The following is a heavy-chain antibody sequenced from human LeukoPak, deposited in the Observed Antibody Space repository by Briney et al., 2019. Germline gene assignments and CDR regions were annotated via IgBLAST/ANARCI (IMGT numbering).Heavy chain of an antibody. CDR1: GYTFTSYD. D-gene: IGHD3-16*01. J-gene: IGHJ4*02. V-gene: IGHV1-8*03. CDR2: MNPNSGNT. CDR3: ARDRMWGKTRGPSI. Sequence: ASVKVSCKASGYTFTSYDINWVRQATGQGLEWMGWMNPNSGNTGYAQKFQGRVTITADKSTSTAYMELSSLRSEDTAVYYCARDRMWGKTRGPSIWGQGTLVTVSS.